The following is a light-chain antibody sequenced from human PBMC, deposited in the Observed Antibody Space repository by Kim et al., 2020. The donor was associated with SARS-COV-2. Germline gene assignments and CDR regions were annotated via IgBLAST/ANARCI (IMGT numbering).Light chain of an antibody. CDR3: CSYTSSGTVV. J-gene: IGLJ3*02. Sequence: GQSITISCTGTSSDVGGYNFVSWYQQHPGKAPKLMIDDVSNRPSGVSNRFSGSKSDNTASLTISGLQAEDEADYYCCSYTSSGTVVFGGGTQLTVL. CDR1: SSDVGGYNF. CDR2: DVS. V-gene: IGLV2-14*03.